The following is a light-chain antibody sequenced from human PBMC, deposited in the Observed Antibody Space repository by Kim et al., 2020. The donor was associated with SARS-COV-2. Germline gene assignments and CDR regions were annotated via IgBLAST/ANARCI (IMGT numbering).Light chain of an antibody. Sequence: ATINCQSSQSVLYSSNNKNYLAWYQQTPGQPPTLLIYWASTRESGVPDRFSGSGSGTDFTLTISSLQAEDVAVYYCQQYYSTPWTFGQGTKVDIK. CDR1: QSVLYSSNNKNY. V-gene: IGKV4-1*01. J-gene: IGKJ1*01. CDR3: QQYYSTPWT. CDR2: WAS.